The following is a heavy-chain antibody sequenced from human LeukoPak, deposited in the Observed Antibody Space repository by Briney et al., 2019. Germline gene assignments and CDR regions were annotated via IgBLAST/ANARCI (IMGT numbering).Heavy chain of an antibody. CDR3: ARDLGMTSMDI. J-gene: IGHJ3*02. CDR1: GFXFSIYW. V-gene: IGHV3-74*01. D-gene: IGHD2-21*02. CDR2: INSDGSST. Sequence: GGSLRLSCVASGFXFSIYWIHWVRQAPGKGLVWVSRINSDGSSTNYADSVKGRFTISRDNAKNTLYLQMNSLGAEDTAVYYCARDLGMTSMDIWGQGTMVTVSS.